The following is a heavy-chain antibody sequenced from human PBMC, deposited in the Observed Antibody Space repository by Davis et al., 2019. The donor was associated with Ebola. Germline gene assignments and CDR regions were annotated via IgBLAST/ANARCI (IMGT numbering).Heavy chain of an antibody. CDR1: GFIFSNYR. Sequence: GESLKISCAASGFIFSNYRMNWVRQAPGKGLEWVSYITSSSTTIYYADSVKGRFTISRDNAKNSLYLQMNSLRDEDTAVYYCARGGTTGVGRAFDIWGQGTMVTVSS. CDR3: ARGGTTGVGRAFDI. CDR2: ITSSSTTI. J-gene: IGHJ3*02. V-gene: IGHV3-48*02. D-gene: IGHD1-1*01.